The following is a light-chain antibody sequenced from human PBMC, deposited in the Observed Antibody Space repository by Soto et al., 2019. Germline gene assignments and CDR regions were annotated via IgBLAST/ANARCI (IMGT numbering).Light chain of an antibody. J-gene: IGKJ4*01. Sequence: ERVMTQSPATLSVSSGERATLSCRASQSVSSDLAWYQQKPDQAPRLLIYGASTRATGIPARFSGSGSGTEFTLTISSLQSEDFAVYYCQQYNNWPLTFGGGTKVEIK. CDR1: QSVSSD. V-gene: IGKV3-15*01. CDR2: GAS. CDR3: QQYNNWPLT.